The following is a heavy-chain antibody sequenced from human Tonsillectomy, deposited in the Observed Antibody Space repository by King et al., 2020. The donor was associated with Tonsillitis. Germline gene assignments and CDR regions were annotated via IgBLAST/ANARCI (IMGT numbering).Heavy chain of an antibody. D-gene: IGHD3/OR15-3a*01. Sequence: VQLQQWGAGLLKPSETLSLTCAVSGGSFSDYYWSWIRQPPGKGLEWLGEIDHIGSTNSNPSLKSRVTISVDTSKNQFSLELSSVTAADTAVYYCARDLSPHPFLDPIRPRWVDPWGQGTLVTVSS. V-gene: IGHV4-34*01. J-gene: IGHJ5*02. CDR3: ARDLSPHPFLDPIRPRWVDP. CDR2: IDHIGST. CDR1: GGSFSDYY.